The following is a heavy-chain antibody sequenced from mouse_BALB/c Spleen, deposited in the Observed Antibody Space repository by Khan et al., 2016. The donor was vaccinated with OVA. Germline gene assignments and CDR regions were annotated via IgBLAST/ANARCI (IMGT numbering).Heavy chain of an antibody. Sequence: EVKLLAAGGGLVQPGGSLTLSCAASGFDFSRYWMSWLRQAPRNGLEWLAEINPDSNTINYTPSLKDKFIIYRDYAKNTLYLQMSRVGSEGTALCDCASHDGYYWDLYVLGAGTTVTVSS. CDR3: ASHDGYYWDLYV. J-gene: IGHJ1*01. D-gene: IGHD2-3*01. CDR2: INPDSNTI. V-gene: IGHV4-1*02. CDR1: GFDFSRYW.